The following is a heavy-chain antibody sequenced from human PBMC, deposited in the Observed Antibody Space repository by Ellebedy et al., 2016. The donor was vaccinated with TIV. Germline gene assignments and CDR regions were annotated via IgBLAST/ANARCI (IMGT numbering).Heavy chain of an antibody. CDR3: ARAFQYSSGWAFDY. CDR1: GASFSGYY. CDR2: INHSGST. D-gene: IGHD6-19*01. Sequence: MPSETLSLTCAVSGASFSGYYWSWIRQRPGKGMEWIGEINHSGSTNYNPSPKRRVSISVDTPKKQLSLKLSSVTAADTAVYYCARAFQYSSGWAFDYWGQGTLVTVSS. V-gene: IGHV4-34*01. J-gene: IGHJ4*02.